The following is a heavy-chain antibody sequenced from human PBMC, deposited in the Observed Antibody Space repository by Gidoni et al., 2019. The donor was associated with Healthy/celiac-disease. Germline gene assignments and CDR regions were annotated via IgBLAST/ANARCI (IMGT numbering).Heavy chain of an antibody. D-gene: IGHD3-22*01. V-gene: IGHV4-34*01. CDR3: ARRLSHYYDSSGYYFY. Sequence: QVQLQQWGAGLLKPSETLSLTCAVYGGSFSGYYWSWIRQPPGKGLEWIEEINHSGSTNYNPSLKSRVTISVDTSKNQFSLKLSSVTAADTAVYYCARRLSHYYDSSGYYFYWGQGTLVTVSS. CDR1: GGSFSGYY. CDR2: INHSGST. J-gene: IGHJ4*02.